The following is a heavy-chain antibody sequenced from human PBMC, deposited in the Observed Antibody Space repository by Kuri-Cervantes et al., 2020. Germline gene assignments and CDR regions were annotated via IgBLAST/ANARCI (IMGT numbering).Heavy chain of an antibody. D-gene: IGHD4-17*01. CDR3: ARGRRRQYYGDYYYFDY. V-gene: IGHV4-39*07. CDR2: INHSGST. Sequence: SETLSLTCTVSGGSISSSSYYWSWIRQPPGKGLEWIGEINHSGSTNYNPSLKSRVTISVDTSKNQFSLKLSSVTAADTAVYYCARGRRRQYYGDYYYFDYWGQGTPVTVSS. J-gene: IGHJ4*02. CDR1: GGSISSSSYY.